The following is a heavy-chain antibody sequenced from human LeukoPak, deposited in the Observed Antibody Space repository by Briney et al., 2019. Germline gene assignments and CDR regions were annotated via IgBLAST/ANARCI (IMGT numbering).Heavy chain of an antibody. D-gene: IGHD6-13*01. Sequence: GGSLRLSCAASGFTFSSYSMNWVRQAPGKGLEWVSYIGTSGTTIYFADSMKGRFTISRDNAKNSLYLQMNSLRDEDRAVYYCLRSDFTTATGFDYWGQGTLVTVSS. CDR3: LRSDFTTATGFDY. V-gene: IGHV3-48*02. CDR2: IGTSGTTI. J-gene: IGHJ4*02. CDR1: GFTFSSYS.